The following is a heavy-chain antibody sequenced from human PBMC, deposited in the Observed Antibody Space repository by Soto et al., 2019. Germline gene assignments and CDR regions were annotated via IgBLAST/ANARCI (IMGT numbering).Heavy chain of an antibody. Sequence: GGSLRLSCAASGFTFDDYGMSWVRQAPGKGLEWVSGINWNGGSTGYADSVKGRFTISRDNAKNSLYLQMNSLRAEETALYYCARELLWFGELSNLPYYGMDVWGQGTTVTVSS. J-gene: IGHJ6*02. V-gene: IGHV3-20*04. CDR3: ARELLWFGELSNLPYYGMDV. D-gene: IGHD3-10*01. CDR2: INWNGGST. CDR1: GFTFDDYG.